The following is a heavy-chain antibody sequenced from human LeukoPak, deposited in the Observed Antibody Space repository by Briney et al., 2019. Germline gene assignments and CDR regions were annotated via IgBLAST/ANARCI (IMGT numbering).Heavy chain of an antibody. V-gene: IGHV1-2*02. CDR1: GYTFTGYY. CDR2: INPNSGGT. D-gene: IGHD3-16*01. CDR3: ARVRYRLAETYIDY. J-gene: IGHJ4*02. Sequence: GASVKVSCKASGYTFTGYYMHWVRQAPGQGLEWMGWINPNSGGTYYAQKFQGRVTMTSDTSISTAYMELSRLRSDNTAVYYCARVRYRLAETYIDYWGQGTLVTVSS.